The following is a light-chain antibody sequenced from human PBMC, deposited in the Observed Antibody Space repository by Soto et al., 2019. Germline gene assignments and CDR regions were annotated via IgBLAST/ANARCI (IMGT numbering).Light chain of an antibody. CDR3: QQYHRSSIT. V-gene: IGKV1-33*01. Sequence: DIQMTQSPSSLSASVGDRVTITCQASQDISNYLNWYQQKPGKAPKLLIYDASNLETGVPSRFSGSGSGTEFTLAINSLQPDDFATYYCQQYHRSSITFGQGTRLEIK. CDR1: QDISNY. J-gene: IGKJ5*01. CDR2: DAS.